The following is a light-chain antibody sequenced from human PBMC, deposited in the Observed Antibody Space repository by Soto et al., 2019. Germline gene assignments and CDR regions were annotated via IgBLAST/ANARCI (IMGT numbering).Light chain of an antibody. CDR3: QQLNSYVFT. CDR1: QDVSRF. Sequence: DIQLTQSPSFLSASVGDRVTISCRASQDVSRFLAWYQQKPGKAPNLLIYAESTLQSGVPSKFSGSGSGTEFTLLSSGEQPEDFATYCCQQLNSYVFTFGPGTKVDIK. J-gene: IGKJ3*01. CDR2: AES. V-gene: IGKV1-9*01.